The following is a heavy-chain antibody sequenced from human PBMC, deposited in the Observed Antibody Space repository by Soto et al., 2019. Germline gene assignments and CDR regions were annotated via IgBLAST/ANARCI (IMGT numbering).Heavy chain of an antibody. J-gene: IGHJ5*02. CDR2: IYHSCGT. CDR1: VGSISISNW. D-gene: IGHD2-2*02. CDR3: AGAPVCCSSTSCYTRRWFDP. Sequence: PSETLCITCAFSVGSISISNWWRWFRQPPGKGLRWIGEIYHSCGTNYNPSLKSRVTISIDKSKNQFSLKLSSVTAADTAVYYCAGAPVCCSSTSCYTRRWFDPWGQGTLVTVSS. V-gene: IGHV4-4*02.